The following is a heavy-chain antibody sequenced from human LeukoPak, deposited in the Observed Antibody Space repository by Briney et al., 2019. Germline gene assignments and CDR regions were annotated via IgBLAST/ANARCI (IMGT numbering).Heavy chain of an antibody. CDR1: GYTFTIYD. D-gene: IGHD3-3*01. J-gene: IGHJ6*02. CDR2: MNPNNGGT. CDR3: ARGAIFGVTPRGYGMDV. V-gene: IGHV1-8*01. Sequence: ASVKVSCKASGYTFTIYDINWVRQAPGQGLEWVGWMNPNNGGTDYAQKFQGRVTMTRDTSTGTFYMELNSLKSEDTAVYYCARGAIFGVTPRGYGMDVWGQGTTVTVSS.